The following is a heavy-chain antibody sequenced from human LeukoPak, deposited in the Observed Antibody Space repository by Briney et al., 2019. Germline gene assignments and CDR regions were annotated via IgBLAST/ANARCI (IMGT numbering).Heavy chain of an antibody. CDR3: VRDRLHAFDF. CDR2: ISSNSGNT. CDR1: GYTFNNYA. D-gene: IGHD6-25*01. J-gene: IGHJ3*01. Sequence: RASVKVSCKSSGYTFNNYAMNWVRQAPGQGLEWMGWISSNSGNTKYAQKLQDRVILTTDTSTTTAYMELRSLRSDDTAIYYCVRDRLHAFDFWGHGTLVTVSS. V-gene: IGHV1-18*04.